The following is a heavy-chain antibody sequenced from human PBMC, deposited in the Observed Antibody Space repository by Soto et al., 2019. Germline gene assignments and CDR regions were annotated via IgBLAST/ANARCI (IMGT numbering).Heavy chain of an antibody. J-gene: IGHJ4*02. Sequence: SETLSLTCAVSGGSISSSNWWSWVRQPPGKGLEWIGEIYHSGSTNYNPSLKSRVTISVDKSKNQFSLKLSSVTAADTAVYYCARSFQQQLVRMGYFDYWGQGTLVTVSS. CDR1: GGSISSSNW. V-gene: IGHV4-4*02. D-gene: IGHD6-13*01. CDR2: IYHSGST. CDR3: ARSFQQQLVRMGYFDY.